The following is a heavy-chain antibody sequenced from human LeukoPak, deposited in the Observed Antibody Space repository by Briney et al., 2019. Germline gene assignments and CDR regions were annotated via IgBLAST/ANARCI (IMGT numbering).Heavy chain of an antibody. CDR1: GDTFSSYA. V-gene: IGHV1-69*13. Sequence: SVKVSCKASGDTFSSYAINWVRQAPGQGLEWMGGIIPIFGTANYAQRFQGRVTITADESTSTAYMELSSLRSEDTAVYYCARDHVGPHAFDIWGQGTMVTVSS. CDR2: IIPIFGTA. D-gene: IGHD1-26*01. CDR3: ARDHVGPHAFDI. J-gene: IGHJ3*02.